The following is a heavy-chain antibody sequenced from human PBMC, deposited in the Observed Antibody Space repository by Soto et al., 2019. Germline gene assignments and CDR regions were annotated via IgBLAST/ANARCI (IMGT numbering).Heavy chain of an antibody. Sequence: SSVNVSCKASGYTFTSYDINWVRQATGQGLEWMGWMSPNSGATGYAQKFQGRVTMTRDTSISTAYMELSNLRSEDTAIYYCARGVDAGVDVWGQGTTVTVSS. CDR1: GYTFTSYD. V-gene: IGHV1-8*01. CDR2: MSPNSGAT. D-gene: IGHD1-1*01. CDR3: ARGVDAGVDV. J-gene: IGHJ6*02.